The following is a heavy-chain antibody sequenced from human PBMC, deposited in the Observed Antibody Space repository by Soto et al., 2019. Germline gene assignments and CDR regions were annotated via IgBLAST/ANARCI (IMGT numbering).Heavy chain of an antibody. CDR1: GLIFNDYR. CDR2: ISFAGNNN. CDR3: VKGDLDTAVVNSPDAFDF. D-gene: IGHD5-18*01. V-gene: IGHV3-30*18. J-gene: IGHJ3*01. Sequence: QAKLVESGGAVVQPGRSLRLSCEASGLIFNDYRMHWVRQAPGKGLDWVAVISFAGNNNYYAQSVKARFTISRDNSKNTLFLHMDSLRREDTAVYHCVKGDLDTAVVNSPDAFDFWGPGTMVTVSS.